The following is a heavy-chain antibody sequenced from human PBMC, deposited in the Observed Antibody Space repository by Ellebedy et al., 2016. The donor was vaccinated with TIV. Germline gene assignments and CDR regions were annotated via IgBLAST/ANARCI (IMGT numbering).Heavy chain of an antibody. CDR3: AHLSKTYCGGDCYIFDY. D-gene: IGHD2-21*02. CDR1: GFSLSTNGVG. V-gene: IGHV2-5*02. CDR2: LYWDDDK. J-gene: IGHJ4*02. Sequence: SGPTLVKPTQTLTLTCTFSGFSLSTNGVGVGWIRQPPGEALEWLALLYWDDDKTYSPSLKSRLTIPKDTSKNQVVLTMTNMDPVDTATYFCAHLSKTYCGGDCYIFDYWGQGTLVTVSS.